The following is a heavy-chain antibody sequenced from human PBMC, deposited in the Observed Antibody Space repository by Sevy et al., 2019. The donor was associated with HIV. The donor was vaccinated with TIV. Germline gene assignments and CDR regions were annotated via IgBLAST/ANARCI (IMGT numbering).Heavy chain of an antibody. CDR1: GGSVSSGTYY. CDR3: ARVTRGKLWCSGSLSGYYYHMDV. D-gene: IGHD3-16*01. V-gene: IGHV4-61*01. J-gene: IGHJ6*03. CDR2: IYKTGST. Sequence: SETLSLSCSVSGGSVSSGTYYWSWIRQPPGKGLEWIGHIYKTGSTNYKLSLQSRFTISVDTSTNQFSLRLRSVTAADPAVYYWARVTRGKLWCSGSLSGYYYHMDVWGKGTTVTVSS.